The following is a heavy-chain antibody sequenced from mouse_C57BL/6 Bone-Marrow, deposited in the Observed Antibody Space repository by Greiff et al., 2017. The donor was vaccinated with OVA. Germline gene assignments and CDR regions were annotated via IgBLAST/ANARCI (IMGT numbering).Heavy chain of an antibody. CDR1: GYTFTSYW. CDR3: ARKVRLWLRRFFDY. CDR2: IYPGSGST. V-gene: IGHV1-55*01. Sequence: QVQLQQSGAELVKPGASVKMSCKASGYTFTSYWITWVKQRPGQGLEWIGDIYPGSGSTNYNEKFKSKATLTVDTSSSTAYMQLSSLTSEDSAVYYCARKVRLWLRRFFDYWGQGTTLTVSS. D-gene: IGHD2-2*01. J-gene: IGHJ2*01.